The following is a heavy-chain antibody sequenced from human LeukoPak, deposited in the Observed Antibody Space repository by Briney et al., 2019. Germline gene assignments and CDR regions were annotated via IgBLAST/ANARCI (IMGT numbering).Heavy chain of an antibody. CDR1: GFTSSAYA. Sequence: GGSLRLSCEASGFTSSAYAMTWVRQAPGKGLEWVSSIGSDNKPHYSESVKGRFAISRDNSKSMLFLQLNSLRAEDTALYYCARGLHYYVAMDVWGQGTTVTVSS. J-gene: IGHJ6*02. V-gene: IGHV3-23*05. CDR2: IGSDNKP. CDR3: ARGLHYYVAMDV. D-gene: IGHD3-10*02.